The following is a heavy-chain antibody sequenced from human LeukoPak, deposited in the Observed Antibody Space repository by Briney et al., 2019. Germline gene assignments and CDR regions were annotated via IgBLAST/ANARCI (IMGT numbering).Heavy chain of an antibody. CDR3: ARDQKQWLLDGFDI. V-gene: IGHV1-18*01. D-gene: IGHD6-19*01. CDR1: GYTFSRYG. J-gene: IGHJ3*02. Sequence: GASVKVSCKASGYTFSRYGISWVRQAPGQGLEWMGWISPYNGNTNYAQKLQGGLTMTTDTSTSTAYMELTSLKSDDTAVYYCARDQKQWLLDGFDIWGQGTMVTVSS. CDR2: ISPYNGNT.